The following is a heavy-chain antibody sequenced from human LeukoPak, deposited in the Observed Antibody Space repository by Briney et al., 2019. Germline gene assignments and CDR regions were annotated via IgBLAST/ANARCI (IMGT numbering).Heavy chain of an antibody. V-gene: IGHV7-4-1*02. CDR1: GYTFTSYA. Sequence: ASVKVSCKASGYTFTSYAMNWVRQAPGQGLEWMGWINTNTGNPTYAQGFTGRFVFSLDTSVNTAYLQISSLKAEDTAVYYCARGEITMVRGVIIHTSLDYWGQGTLVTVSS. CDR2: INTNTGNP. D-gene: IGHD3-10*01. J-gene: IGHJ4*02. CDR3: ARGEITMVRGVIIHTSLDY.